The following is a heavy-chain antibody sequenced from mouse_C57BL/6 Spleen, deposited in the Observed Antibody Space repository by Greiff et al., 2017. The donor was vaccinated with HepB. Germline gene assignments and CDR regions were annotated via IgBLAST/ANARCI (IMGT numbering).Heavy chain of an antibody. CDR2: INPGSGGT. J-gene: IGHJ1*03. D-gene: IGHD2-10*01. CDR3: AREPFYGNYEYFDV. V-gene: IGHV1-54*01. Sequence: VKLMESGAELVRPGTSVKVSCKASGYAFTNYLIEWVKQRPGQGLEWIGVINPGSGGTNYNEKFKGKATLTADKSSSTAYMQLSSLTSEDSAVYFCAREPFYGNYEYFDVWGTGTTVTVSS. CDR1: GYAFTNYL.